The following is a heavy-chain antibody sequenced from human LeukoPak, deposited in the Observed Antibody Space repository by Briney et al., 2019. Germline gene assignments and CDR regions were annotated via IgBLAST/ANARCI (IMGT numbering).Heavy chain of an antibody. V-gene: IGHV1-69*05. J-gene: IGHJ5*01. D-gene: IGHD4-17*01. CDR2: IIPIFGTA. CDR3: ARDGSNDYGDSNWFDS. Sequence: SVTVSCKASGGTFSSYAISWVRQAPGQGLEWMGGIIPIFGTANYAQKFQGRVTITTDESTSTAYTELSSLRSEDTAVYHCARDGSNDYGDSNWFDSWGQGTLVTVSS. CDR1: GGTFSSYA.